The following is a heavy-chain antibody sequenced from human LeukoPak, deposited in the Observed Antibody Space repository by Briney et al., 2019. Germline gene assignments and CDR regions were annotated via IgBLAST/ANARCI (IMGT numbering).Heavy chain of an antibody. CDR3: ARMDPRAARGYFDY. V-gene: IGHV3-66*01. D-gene: IGHD6-6*01. J-gene: IGHJ4*02. CDR1: GFTVSSNY. Sequence: PGGSLRLSCAASGFTVSSNYMSWVRQAPGKGLEWVSVIYSGGSTYYADSVKGRFTISRDNSKNTLYLQMNSLRAEDTAVYYCARMDPRAARGYFDYWGQGTLVTVSS. CDR2: IYSGGST.